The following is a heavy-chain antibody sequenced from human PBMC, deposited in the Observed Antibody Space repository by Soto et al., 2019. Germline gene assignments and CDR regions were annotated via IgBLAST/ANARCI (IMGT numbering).Heavy chain of an antibody. J-gene: IGHJ4*02. CDR2: ISFSGNT. V-gene: IGHV4-59*01. Sequence: WTWIRQPPGKGLEWIGYISFSGNTNYNPSLKSRVAILVDTSKNQFSLKLRSVTAADTAVYYCARDRPLISSAWYYFDYWGQGTLVTVSS. D-gene: IGHD6-19*01. CDR3: ARDRPLISSAWYYFDY.